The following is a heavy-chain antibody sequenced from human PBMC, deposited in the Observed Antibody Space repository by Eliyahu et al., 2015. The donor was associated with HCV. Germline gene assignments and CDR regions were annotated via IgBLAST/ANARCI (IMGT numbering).Heavy chain of an antibody. Sequence: QLQLQESGPGLVKPSETLSLTCTVSGGSISSSSYYWGWIRQPPGKGLEWIGSIYYNGSTYQHPSLRSRVTISVDTSKDQFSLNLSSVIAADTAVYYCARDIIFRYYYDGSGLNYYGMDVWGQGTTVTVSS. CDR1: GGSISSSSYY. CDR2: IYYNGST. CDR3: ARDIIFRYYYDGSGLNYYGMDV. V-gene: IGHV4-39*07. D-gene: IGHD3-22*01. J-gene: IGHJ6*02.